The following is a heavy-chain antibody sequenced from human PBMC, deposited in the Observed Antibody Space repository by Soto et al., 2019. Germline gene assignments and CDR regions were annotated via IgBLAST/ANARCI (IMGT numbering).Heavy chain of an antibody. CDR3: ARVGTMVRGVIQFDP. CDR1: GGSISSYY. V-gene: IGHV4-59*01. D-gene: IGHD3-10*01. CDR2: IYYSGST. J-gene: IGHJ5*02. Sequence: SETLSLTCTVSGGSISSYYWSWIRQPPGKGLEWIGYIYYSGSTNYNPSLKSRVTISVDTSKNQFSLKLSSVTAVDTAVYYCARVGTMVRGVIQFDPWGQGTLVTVSS.